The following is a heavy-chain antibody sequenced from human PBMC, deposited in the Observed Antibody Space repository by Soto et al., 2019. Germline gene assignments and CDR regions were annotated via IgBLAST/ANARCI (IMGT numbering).Heavy chain of an antibody. V-gene: IGHV1-8*01. Sequence: QVQLVQSGAEVKKPGASVKVSCKASGYTFTNYDIHWVRQATGQGLEWMGWMNPDSGNTGQSKQFQGRVTMTRDTSIGTAYMEMSSLRSEDTAVYYCARGRFRRTWFDPWGQGTLVTVSS. CDR3: ARGRFRRTWFDP. CDR1: GYTFTNYD. CDR2: MNPDSGNT. J-gene: IGHJ5*02. D-gene: IGHD3-16*01.